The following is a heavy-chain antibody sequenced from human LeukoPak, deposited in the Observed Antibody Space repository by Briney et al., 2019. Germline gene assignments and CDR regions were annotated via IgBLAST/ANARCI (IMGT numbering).Heavy chain of an antibody. Sequence: PGGSLRLSCAASGFTFSSYAMHWVRQAPGKGLEYVSAISSNGGSTYYADSVKGRFTISRDNSKNTLYLQMSSLRAEDTAVYYCVKTSTYYYDSSGVDYWGQGTLVTVSS. CDR3: VKTSTYYYDSSGVDY. CDR2: ISSNGGST. V-gene: IGHV3-64D*09. CDR1: GFTFSSYA. D-gene: IGHD3-22*01. J-gene: IGHJ4*02.